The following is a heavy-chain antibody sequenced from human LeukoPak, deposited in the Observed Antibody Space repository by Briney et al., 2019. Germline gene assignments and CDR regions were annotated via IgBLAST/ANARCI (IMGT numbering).Heavy chain of an antibody. CDR2: TNTDGSST. CDR3: VPTDSSGLD. CDR1: GFTFSHYW. J-gene: IGHJ4*02. V-gene: IGHV3-74*01. Sequence: PGGSLRLSCEASGFTFSHYWMHWVRQAPGKGLVWVSRTNTDGSSTSYVDSVKGRFTISRDSAKNTMYLQVNSLRAEDTAMYYCVPTDSSGLDWGQGTLVTVSS. D-gene: IGHD3-22*01.